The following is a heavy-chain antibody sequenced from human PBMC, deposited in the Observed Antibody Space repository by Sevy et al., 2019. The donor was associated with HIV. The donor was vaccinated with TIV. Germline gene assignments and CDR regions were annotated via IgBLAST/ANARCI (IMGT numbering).Heavy chain of an antibody. V-gene: IGHV1-18*01. J-gene: IGHJ5*02. CDR2: ISAYNGNT. Sequence: ASVKVSCKASGYTFTRYGFSWVRQAPGQGLEWMGWISAYNGNTNYAKKFQGRVTMTIDTSSSTAYMELRSLRSDDTAVYYCARKGPSDWFDPWGQGTLVIVSS. CDR3: ARKGPSDWFDP. CDR1: GYTFTRYG.